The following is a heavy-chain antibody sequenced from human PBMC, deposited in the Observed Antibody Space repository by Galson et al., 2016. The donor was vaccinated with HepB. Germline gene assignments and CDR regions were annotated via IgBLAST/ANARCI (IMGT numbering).Heavy chain of an antibody. V-gene: IGHV3-15*07. CDR2: INSVTNGGAT. CDR1: GFTFSNAW. D-gene: IGHD3-3*01. Sequence: SLRLSCAASGFTFSNAWMNWVRQAPGKGLEWVGRINSVTNGGATDYATSVKGRFTISRDDSKNTLYLQMSSLKTEDTAVYYCSTDVITILGVSVLHNYGMDVWGQGTTVTVSS. CDR3: STDVITILGVSVLHNYGMDV. J-gene: IGHJ6*02.